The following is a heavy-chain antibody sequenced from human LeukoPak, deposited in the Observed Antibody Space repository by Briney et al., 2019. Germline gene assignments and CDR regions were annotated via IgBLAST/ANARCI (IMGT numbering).Heavy chain of an antibody. CDR2: IYISGST. Sequence: SSETLSLTCTVSGGSISSYYWSWIRQPAGKGLEWIGRIYISGSTNYNPSLKSRVTMSVDTSKNQFSLKLSSVTAAGTAVYYCAREPAAAGSFDYWGQGTLVTVSS. CDR1: GGSISSYY. D-gene: IGHD6-13*01. V-gene: IGHV4-4*07. CDR3: AREPAAAGSFDY. J-gene: IGHJ4*02.